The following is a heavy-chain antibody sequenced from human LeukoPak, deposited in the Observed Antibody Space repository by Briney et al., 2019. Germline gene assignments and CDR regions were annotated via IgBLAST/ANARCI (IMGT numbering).Heavy chain of an antibody. CDR3: ARKGMTTVTNFDY. V-gene: IGHV3-74*01. Sequence: GGSLKLSCAASGFTFSSYWMHWVRQAPGKGLVWVSRINSDGSSTSYADSVKGRFTISRDNAKNTLYLQMNSLRAEDTAVYYCARKGMTTVTNFDYWGQGTLVTVSS. J-gene: IGHJ4*02. D-gene: IGHD4-17*01. CDR1: GFTFSSYW. CDR2: INSDGSST.